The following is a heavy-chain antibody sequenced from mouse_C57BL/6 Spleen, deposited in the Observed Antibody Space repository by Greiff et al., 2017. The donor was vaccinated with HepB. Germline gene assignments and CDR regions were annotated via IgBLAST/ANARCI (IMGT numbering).Heavy chain of an antibody. CDR3: ARELSLFDY. Sequence: EVQGVESGGGLVKPGGSLKLSCAASGFTFSSYAMSWVRQTPEKRLEWVATISDGGSYTYYPDNVKGRFTISRDNAKNNLYLQMSHLKSEDTAMYYCARELSLFDYWGQGTTLTVSS. V-gene: IGHV5-4*01. CDR1: GFTFSSYA. D-gene: IGHD6-1*01. CDR2: ISDGGSYT. J-gene: IGHJ2*01.